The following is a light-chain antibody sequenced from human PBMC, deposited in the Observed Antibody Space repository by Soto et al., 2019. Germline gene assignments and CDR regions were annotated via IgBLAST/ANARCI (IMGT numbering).Light chain of an antibody. CDR1: SSNIGAGYE. CDR3: QSYDSSLSVYV. CDR2: ENN. J-gene: IGLJ1*01. V-gene: IGLV1-40*01. Sequence: QSVLTQPPSVSEAPGQRVTISCTGSSSNIGAGYEAHWYQQVPGTAPKLLIYENNNRPSGVPDRFSGSKSGTSASLAITGLQAEDEAEYDCQSYDSSLSVYVFGTGTNLTVL.